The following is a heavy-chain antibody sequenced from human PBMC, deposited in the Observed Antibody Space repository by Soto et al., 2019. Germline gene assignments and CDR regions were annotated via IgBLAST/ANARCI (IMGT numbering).Heavy chain of an antibody. CDR2: ISGSGGST. CDR1: GFTFSSYA. D-gene: IGHD3-22*01. Sequence: GGSLRLSCAASGFTFSSYAMSWVRQAPGKGLEWVSAISGSGGSTYYADSVKGRFTISRDNSKNSLYLQMNSLRAEDTAVYYCARDPSRAFYCDRGPYTTSRYWGQETLVTLSS. J-gene: IGHJ4*02. CDR3: ARDPSRAFYCDRGPYTTSRY. V-gene: IGHV3-23*01.